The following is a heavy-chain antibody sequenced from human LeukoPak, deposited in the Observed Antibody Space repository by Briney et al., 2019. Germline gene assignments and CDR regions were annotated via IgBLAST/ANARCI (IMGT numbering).Heavy chain of an antibody. Sequence: GGSLRLSCAASGFTFSSYSMNWVRQAPGKGLEWVSVIYSGGSTYYADSVKGRFTTSRDNSKNTLYLQMNSLRAEDTAVYYCARDRRYYDSSGYSYYYGMDVWGQGTTVTVSS. J-gene: IGHJ6*02. V-gene: IGHV3-53*01. CDR3: ARDRRYYDSSGYSYYYGMDV. D-gene: IGHD3-22*01. CDR2: IYSGGST. CDR1: GFTFSSYS.